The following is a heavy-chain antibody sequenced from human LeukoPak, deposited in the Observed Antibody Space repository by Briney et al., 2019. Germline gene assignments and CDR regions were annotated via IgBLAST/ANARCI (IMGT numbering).Heavy chain of an antibody. J-gene: IGHJ3*02. D-gene: IGHD3-22*01. V-gene: IGHV3-21*06. Sequence: PGGSLRLSCAASGFTFSSYEMNWVRQLPGKGLEWVSSISSSSAYKHYADSVMGRFTISKDNAENYLYLHLNSLRAEDAAVYYCARDKFAKYDDRGYYYISDAFDIWGPGTVVTVSS. CDR3: ARDKFAKYDDRGYYYISDAFDI. CDR2: ISSSSAYK. CDR1: GFTFSSYE.